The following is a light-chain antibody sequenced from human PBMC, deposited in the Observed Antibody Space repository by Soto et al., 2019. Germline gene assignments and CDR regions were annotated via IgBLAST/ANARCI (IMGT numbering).Light chain of an antibody. CDR1: QSFGGNY. V-gene: IGKV3-20*01. CDR2: GAS. CDR3: QQYGDSPYT. J-gene: IGKJ2*01. Sequence: EIVLTQSPGTLSLSPGETASLSCRASQSFGGNYLAWYQQKPGQAPRLLIYGASTRDTGIPDRFGGGGSGSGFTVTINRLEAEDSAVYYCQQYGDSPYTFGQGTKLEIK.